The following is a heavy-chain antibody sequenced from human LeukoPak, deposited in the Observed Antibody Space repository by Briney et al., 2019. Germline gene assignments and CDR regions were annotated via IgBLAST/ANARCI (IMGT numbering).Heavy chain of an antibody. CDR2: IYSGGST. V-gene: IGHV3-66*01. Sequence: GRSLRLSCAASGFTVITNYMSWVRQAPGKGLEWVSVIYSGGSTYYADSVKGRFTISRDNSKNTLYLQMDSLRAEDTAVYYCARAPYSTSWYSDYWGQGTLVTVSS. CDR3: ARAPYSTSWYSDY. CDR1: GFTVITNY. D-gene: IGHD6-13*01. J-gene: IGHJ4*02.